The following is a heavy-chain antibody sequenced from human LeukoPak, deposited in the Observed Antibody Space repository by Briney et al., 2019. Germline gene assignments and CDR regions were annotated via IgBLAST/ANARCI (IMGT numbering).Heavy chain of an antibody. V-gene: IGHV4-59*01. J-gene: IGHJ4*02. CDR2: VHYSGST. CDR1: GGSISTYY. D-gene: IGHD2-15*01. CDR3: AREWSSFDY. Sequence: SETLSLTCTVSGGSISTYYWSWIRQPQGKGLEWIGYVHYSGSTSYYPSLKSRVTISVDTSKNQLSLKLRSVTAADTAVYYCAREWSSFDYWGQGTLVTVSS.